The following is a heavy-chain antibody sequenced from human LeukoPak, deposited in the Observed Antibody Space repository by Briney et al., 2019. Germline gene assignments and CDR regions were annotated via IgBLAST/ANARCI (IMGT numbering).Heavy chain of an antibody. CDR2: MNPNSGNT. CDR1: GYTFTGYY. Sequence: ASVKVSCKASGYTFTGYYMHWVRQAPGQGLEWMGWMNPNSGNTGYAQKFQGRLTMTRETSTTTAYMELSSLRSEDTAVYYCARLRYSGLDYWGQGSLVSVSS. CDR3: ARLRYSGLDY. V-gene: IGHV1-8*02. J-gene: IGHJ4*02. D-gene: IGHD1-26*01.